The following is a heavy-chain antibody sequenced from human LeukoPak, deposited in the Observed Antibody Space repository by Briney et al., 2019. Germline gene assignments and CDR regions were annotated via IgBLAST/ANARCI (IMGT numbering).Heavy chain of an antibody. CDR1: GFAFSNYW. D-gene: IGHD6-13*01. CDR3: LAGYYYYYMDV. Sequence: GGSLRLSCAASGFAFSNYWLHWVRQAPGKGLVWVARINTHGSSTNYADSVKGRFTISRGNAKNTLYLQMTSLSAEDTAVYYALAGYYYYYMDVWGKGTTVTVSS. J-gene: IGHJ6*03. CDR2: INTHGSST. V-gene: IGHV3-74*01.